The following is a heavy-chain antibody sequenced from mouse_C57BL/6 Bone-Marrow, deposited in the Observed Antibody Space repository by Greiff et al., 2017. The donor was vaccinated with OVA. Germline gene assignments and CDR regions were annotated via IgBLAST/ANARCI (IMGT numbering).Heavy chain of an antibody. Sequence: QVQLQQPGAELVKPGASVKLSCKTSGYTFTSYWMHWVKPRPGQGLEWIGMIHPNSGSTNYNEKFKSKATLTVDKSSSTAYMQLSSLTSEDSAVYYCARGGFYYSNYVGWYFDVWGTGTTVTVSS. D-gene: IGHD2-5*01. V-gene: IGHV1-64*01. J-gene: IGHJ1*03. CDR3: ARGGFYYSNYVGWYFDV. CDR2: IHPNSGST. CDR1: GYTFTSYW.